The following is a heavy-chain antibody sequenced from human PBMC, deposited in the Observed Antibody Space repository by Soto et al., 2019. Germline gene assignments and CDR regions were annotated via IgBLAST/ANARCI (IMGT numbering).Heavy chain of an antibody. Sequence: QVQLVESGGGVVQPGWSLRLSCAASGFSISDYGMEWVRQAPGTGLEWVALISYDGSNTYYADSVKGRFTISRDNSKDPLFLQMPGLRREATAVYYCAKGAGGRLSLGMDVWGQGATVTVS. CDR3: AKGAGGRLSLGMDV. CDR1: GFSISDYG. J-gene: IGHJ6*02. D-gene: IGHD1-26*01. CDR2: ISYDGSNT. V-gene: IGHV3-30*18.